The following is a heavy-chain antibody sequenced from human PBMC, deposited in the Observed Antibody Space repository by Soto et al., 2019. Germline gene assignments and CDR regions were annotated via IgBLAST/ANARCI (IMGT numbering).Heavy chain of an antibody. CDR3: AKDSEPIQLWHQPDY. D-gene: IGHD5-18*01. J-gene: IGHJ4*02. CDR2: ISASGGTT. CDR1: GFTFSTFG. Sequence: LRLSCAASGFTFSTFGMSWVRQAPGRGLEWVSTISASGGTTYYADSVRGRSTVSRDNSKNTLYLQMNSLRAEDTAVYYCAKDSEPIQLWHQPDYWGQGTLVTVSS. V-gene: IGHV3-23*01.